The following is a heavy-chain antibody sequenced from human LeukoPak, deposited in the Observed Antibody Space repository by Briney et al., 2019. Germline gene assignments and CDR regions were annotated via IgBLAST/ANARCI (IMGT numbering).Heavy chain of an antibody. CDR2: ISGSSSAI. J-gene: IGHJ4*02. Sequence: GGSLRLSCAASGFTFSSYSMNWVRQAPGKGLEWISYISGSSSAIYYADSVKGRFTMSRDNAKNSLYLQMNSLKAEDTAVYYCARDYYDSSGYSFDYWGQGTLVTVSS. D-gene: IGHD3-22*01. CDR3: ARDYYDSSGYSFDY. CDR1: GFTFSSYS. V-gene: IGHV3-48*01.